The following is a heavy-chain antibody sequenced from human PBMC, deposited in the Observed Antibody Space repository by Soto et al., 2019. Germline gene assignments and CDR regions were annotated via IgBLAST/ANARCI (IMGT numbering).Heavy chain of an antibody. D-gene: IGHD3-10*01. Sequence: KTSETLSLTCAVTNLPLSKEYYWGWILQPPGKGLEWIGSIHQSGSPYYNPSLKSRLTISIDMSKKQFSLRLSSVTAADTAVYYCARGAPRGIIHDFDSWGQGSLVTVSS. CDR2: IHQSGSP. CDR3: ARGAPRGIIHDFDS. J-gene: IGHJ4*02. V-gene: IGHV4-38-2*01. CDR1: NLPLSKEYY.